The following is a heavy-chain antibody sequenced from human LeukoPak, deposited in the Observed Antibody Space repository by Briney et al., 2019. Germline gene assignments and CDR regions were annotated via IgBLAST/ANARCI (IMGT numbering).Heavy chain of an antibody. CDR1: GYSISSGYY. D-gene: IGHD3-10*01. Sequence: PSETLSLTCTVSGYSISSGYYWGWIRQPPGKGLEWIGSIYHSGSTYYNPSLKSRVTISVDTSKNQFSLKLSSVTAADTAVYYCARDPVVRGSYAFDIWGQGTMVTVSS. CDR2: IYHSGST. V-gene: IGHV4-38-2*02. CDR3: ARDPVVRGSYAFDI. J-gene: IGHJ3*02.